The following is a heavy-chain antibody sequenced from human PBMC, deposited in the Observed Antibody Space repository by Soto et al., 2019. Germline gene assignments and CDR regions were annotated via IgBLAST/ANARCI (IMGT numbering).Heavy chain of an antibody. CDR3: ARAGDCSGSTCFHGTCDY. V-gene: IGHV1-46*01. D-gene: IGHD2-15*01. Sequence: QVQLVQSGAEVKRPGASVKVSCKASGYTFTTYYMHWVRQAPGQGLEWLGIINPNGGSTTYAQKFQGRVTMTRDTSTRTVYLELSSVRSEDTAVYSCARAGDCSGSTCFHGTCDYWGQGTLVNFSA. CDR2: INPNGGST. J-gene: IGHJ4*02. CDR1: GYTFTTYY.